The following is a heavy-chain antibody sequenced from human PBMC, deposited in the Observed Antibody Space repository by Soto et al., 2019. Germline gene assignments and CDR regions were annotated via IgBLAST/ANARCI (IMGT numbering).Heavy chain of an antibody. CDR3: AREHNSGYDLETDY. D-gene: IGHD5-12*01. Sequence: GGSLRLSCAASGFTFSSYGMHWVRQAPGKGLEWVAVIWYDGSNKYYADSVKGRFTISRDNSKNTLYLQMNSLRAEDTAVYYCAREHNSGYDLETDYWGQGTLVTVSS. CDR1: GFTFSSYG. CDR2: IWYDGSNK. V-gene: IGHV3-33*01. J-gene: IGHJ4*02.